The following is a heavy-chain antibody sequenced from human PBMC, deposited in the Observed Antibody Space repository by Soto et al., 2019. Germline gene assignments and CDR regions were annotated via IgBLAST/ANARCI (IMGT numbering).Heavy chain of an antibody. CDR2: MSYDGRNQ. V-gene: IGHV3-30*18. D-gene: IGHD6-6*01. J-gene: IGHJ4*02. CDR3: AKGGWYTSSSRSDC. Sequence: VAVMSYDGRNQYYADSVKGRFTVSRDSSESTLYLQMNSLRTEDAAVYYCAKGGWYTSSSRSDCWGQGTLVTVSS.